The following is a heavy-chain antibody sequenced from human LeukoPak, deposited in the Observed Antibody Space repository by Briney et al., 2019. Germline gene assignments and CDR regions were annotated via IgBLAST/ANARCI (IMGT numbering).Heavy chain of an antibody. D-gene: IGHD3-3*01. CDR1: GFTFSSYS. V-gene: IGHV3-21*01. CDR3: ASDRITIFGVDVDY. Sequence: PGRSLRLSCAASGFTFSSYSMNWVRQAPGKGLEWVSSISSSSSYIYYADSVKGRFTISRDNAKNSLYLQMNSLRAEDTAVYYCASDRITIFGVDVDYWGQGTLVTVSS. J-gene: IGHJ4*02. CDR2: ISSSSSYI.